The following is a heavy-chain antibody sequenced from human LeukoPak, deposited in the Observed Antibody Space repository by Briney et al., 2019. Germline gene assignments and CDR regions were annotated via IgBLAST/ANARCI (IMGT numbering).Heavy chain of an antibody. CDR2: INHSGYT. CDR1: GVPFSNYY. D-gene: IGHD5-12*01. Sequence: PSETLSLTCAVSGVPFSNYYWSWVRQSPRQGLEWIGEINHSGYTNYNPSLKSRVTMSIDTSKNQFSLRLTSVTAADTGVYYCTRAVAGHPDWGQATLVTVSS. V-gene: IGHV4-34*01. J-gene: IGHJ4*02. CDR3: TRAVAGHPD.